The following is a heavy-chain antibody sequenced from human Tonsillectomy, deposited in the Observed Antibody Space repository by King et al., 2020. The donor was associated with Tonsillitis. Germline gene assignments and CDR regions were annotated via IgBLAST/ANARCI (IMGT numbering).Heavy chain of an antibody. CDR2: INPYSGDT. CDR3: ARGRYCSGGSCYSHFDY. CDR1: GYSFTGYY. D-gene: IGHD2-15*01. Sequence: QLVQSGTEVKKPGASVKVSCKASGYSFTGYYIHWVRQAPVQGLEWMGWINPYSGDTNYAQNFQGGVTMTRDTSISTAYMELTRLTSDDTAAYYCARGRYCSGGSCYSHFDYWGQGTQVTVSS. V-gene: IGHV1-2*02. J-gene: IGHJ4*02.